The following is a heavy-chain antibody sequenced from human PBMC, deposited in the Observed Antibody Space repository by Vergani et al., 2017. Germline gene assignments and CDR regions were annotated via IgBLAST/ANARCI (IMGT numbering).Heavy chain of an antibody. CDR1: GLTFINYG. CDR3: ATAGAAYCRGASCYDFFEY. J-gene: IGHJ4*02. Sequence: QVQLVESGGGVVQHGGSLSLSCVESGLTFINYGLHWVGQAQGKGREWVSFTRYDGIVEYYGDSVRGSFTISRDNSKNTLYLQMNRLRPEDTAVYYCATAGAAYCRGASCYDFFEYWGQGTLVTVAS. V-gene: IGHV3-30*02. D-gene: IGHD2-15*01. CDR2: TRYDGIVE.